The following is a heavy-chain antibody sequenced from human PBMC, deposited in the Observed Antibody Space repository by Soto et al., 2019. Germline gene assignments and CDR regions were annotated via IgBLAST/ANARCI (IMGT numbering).Heavy chain of an antibody. J-gene: IGHJ6*02. Sequence: GGSLRLSCAASGFTFSSYSMNWVRQAPGKGLEWVSYISSSSSTIYYADSVKGRFTISRDNAKNSLYLQMNSLRDEDTAVYYCARDPLEWLLTTYYNYSMDVWGQGTTVTVSS. D-gene: IGHD3-3*01. CDR1: GFTFSSYS. V-gene: IGHV3-48*02. CDR2: ISSSSSTI. CDR3: ARDPLEWLLTTYYNYSMDV.